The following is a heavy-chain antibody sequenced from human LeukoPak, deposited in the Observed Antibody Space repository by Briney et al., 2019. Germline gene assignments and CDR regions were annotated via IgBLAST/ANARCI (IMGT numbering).Heavy chain of an antibody. D-gene: IGHD6-13*01. CDR1: GGSISSGDYY. J-gene: IGHJ6*02. V-gene: IGHV4-30-4*08. Sequence: SETLSLTCTVSGGSISSGDYYWSWIRQPPGKGLEWIGYIYYSGSTYYNPSLKSRVTISVDTSKNQFSLKLSSVAAADTAVHYCARVRTLYSSSWPSFYYYGMDVWGQGTTVTVSS. CDR3: ARVRTLYSSSWPSFYYYGMDV. CDR2: IYYSGST.